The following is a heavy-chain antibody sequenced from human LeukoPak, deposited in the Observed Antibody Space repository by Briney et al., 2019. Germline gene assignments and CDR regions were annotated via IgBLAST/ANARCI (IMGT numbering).Heavy chain of an antibody. CDR1: GFTFSRYW. Sequence: GGSLRLSCVASGFTFSRYWMHWVRQAPGKGLVWVSRINSDGRSTNYADSVKGRFSISRDNAENTLYLQMNSLRAEDTALYYCAKDKWKGSMIVVVTLFDYWGQGTLVTVSS. CDR3: AKDKWKGSMIVVVTLFDY. CDR2: INSDGRST. J-gene: IGHJ4*02. D-gene: IGHD3-22*01. V-gene: IGHV3-74*01.